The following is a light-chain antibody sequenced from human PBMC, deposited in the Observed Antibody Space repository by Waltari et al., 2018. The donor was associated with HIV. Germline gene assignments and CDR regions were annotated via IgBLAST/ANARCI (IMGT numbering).Light chain of an antibody. CDR3: QQYNKWPPWT. Sequence: EIVINQSPTNLSVSPGERATLPRRASQGVGSHLAWYQQKPGQAPRLLIYGASTRATGIPARFSGSGSGTYFTLTISSLQSEDFAVYYCQQYNKWPPWTFGQGAKVEIK. CDR2: GAS. J-gene: IGKJ1*01. V-gene: IGKV3-15*01. CDR1: QGVGSH.